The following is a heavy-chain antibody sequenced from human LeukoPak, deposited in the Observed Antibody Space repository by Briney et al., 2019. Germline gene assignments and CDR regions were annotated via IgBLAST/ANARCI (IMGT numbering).Heavy chain of an antibody. D-gene: IGHD3-22*01. CDR1: GFTFSSYA. CDR3: AKRYYYDNSGLWDY. J-gene: IGHJ4*02. CDR2: ISSSGGST. V-gene: IGHV3-23*01. Sequence: GGSLRLSCGASGFTFSSYAMSWVRQAPGEGLEWVSAISSSGGSTHYADSVKGRFTISRDNSKNTLYLQMNSLGAEDTAVYYCAKRYYYDNSGLWDYWGQGTLVTVSS.